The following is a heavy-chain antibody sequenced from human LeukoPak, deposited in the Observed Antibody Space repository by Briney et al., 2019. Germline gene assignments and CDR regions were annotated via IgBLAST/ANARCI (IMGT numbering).Heavy chain of an antibody. Sequence: PSETLSLTCTVSGGSISSYYWSWIRQPPGKGLEWIGYIYYSGSTNYNPSLKSRVTISLDTSKNQFSLKLSSVTAADTAVYYCARGDYYDSSGYYRGLGYFDYWGQGTLVTVSS. J-gene: IGHJ4*02. D-gene: IGHD3-22*01. CDR3: ARGDYYDSSGYYRGLGYFDY. CDR2: IYYSGST. V-gene: IGHV4-59*01. CDR1: GGSISSYY.